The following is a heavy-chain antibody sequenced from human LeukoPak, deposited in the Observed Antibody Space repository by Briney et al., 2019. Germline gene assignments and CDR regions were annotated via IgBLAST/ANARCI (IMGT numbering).Heavy chain of an antibody. D-gene: IGHD6-19*01. V-gene: IGHV4-39*01. CDR2: VYYSGGT. J-gene: IGHJ1*01. CDR3: SRQSIAVAGTGYFQH. Sequence: SETLSLTCTVSGGSISSGSYHWAWIRQPPGKGLEWIGTVYYSGGTYYNPSLKSRVTMSVDTSNSQFSLKLSSVTAADTAVYYCSRQSIAVAGTGYFQHWGQGTLVTVSS. CDR1: GGSISSGSYH.